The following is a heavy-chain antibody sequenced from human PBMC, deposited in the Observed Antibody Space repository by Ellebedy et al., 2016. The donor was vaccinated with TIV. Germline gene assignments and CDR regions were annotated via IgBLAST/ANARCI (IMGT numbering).Heavy chain of an antibody. CDR1: RGSISTTKNY. CDR2: IYYSGRT. J-gene: IGHJ4*02. V-gene: IGHV4-39*07. Sequence: GSLRLSXTVSRGSISTTKNYWGWIRQPPGKGLEWIGSIYYSGRTFYNPSLKSRVTISLDTSKNQFSLKLSSVTAVDTAVYYCARSGVYDSSGYYWGDFDYWGQGTLVTVSS. CDR3: ARSGVYDSSGYYWGDFDY. D-gene: IGHD3-22*01.